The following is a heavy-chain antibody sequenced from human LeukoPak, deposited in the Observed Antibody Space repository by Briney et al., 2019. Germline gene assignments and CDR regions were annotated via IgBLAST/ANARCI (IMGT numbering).Heavy chain of an antibody. CDR3: TRSVVRGVIIYYYSMDV. D-gene: IGHD3-10*01. J-gene: IGHJ6*04. Sequence: PGGSLRLSCTASGFTFGDYAMSWVRQAPGKGLEWVGFIRSKAYGGTTEYAASVKGRFTISRDDSKSIAYLQMNSLKTEDTAVYYCTRSVVRGVIIYYYSMDVWGKGTTVTVSS. CDR1: GFTFGDYA. V-gene: IGHV3-49*04. CDR2: IRSKAYGGTT.